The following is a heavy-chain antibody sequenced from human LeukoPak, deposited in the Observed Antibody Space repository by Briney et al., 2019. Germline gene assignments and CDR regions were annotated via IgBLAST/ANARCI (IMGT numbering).Heavy chain of an antibody. CDR2: ISHGEST. J-gene: IGHJ6*03. CDR1: GGSISTYY. V-gene: IGHV4-59*08. CDR3: ARQGYYYMDV. Sequence: SETLSLTCTVSGGSISTYYWSWIRQPPGKGLEWIGYISHGESTNYNPSLKSRVIISVDTSKNQFSLKLGFVTAADTAIYYCARQGYYYMDVWGKGTTVTVSS.